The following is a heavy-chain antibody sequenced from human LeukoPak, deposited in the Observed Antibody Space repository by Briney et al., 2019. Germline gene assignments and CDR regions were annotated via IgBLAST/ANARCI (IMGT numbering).Heavy chain of an antibody. J-gene: IGHJ6*02. V-gene: IGHV3-53*01. CDR2: IYSGSST. Sequence: GGSLRLSCAASGFTVSSNYMSWVRQAPGKGLEWVSVIYSGSSTYYADSVKGRFTISRDNSKNTLYLQMNSLRAEDTAVYYCARPYYYYYYGMDVWGQGTTVTVSS. CDR1: GFTVSSNY. CDR3: ARPYYYYYYGMDV.